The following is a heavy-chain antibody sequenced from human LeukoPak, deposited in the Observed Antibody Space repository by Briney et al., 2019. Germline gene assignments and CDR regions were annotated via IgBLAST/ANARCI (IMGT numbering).Heavy chain of an antibody. CDR3: ARDRVDTAMGYYYYGMDV. CDR1: GFTFSSNW. J-gene: IGHJ6*02. D-gene: IGHD5-18*01. V-gene: IGHV3-7*01. CDR2: IKQDGSEK. Sequence: PGGSLRLSCAASGFTFSSNWMSWVRQAPGKGLEWVANIKQDGSEKYYVDSVEGRFTISRDNAKNSLYLQMNSLRAEDTAVYYCARDRVDTAMGYYYYGMDVWGQGTTVTVSS.